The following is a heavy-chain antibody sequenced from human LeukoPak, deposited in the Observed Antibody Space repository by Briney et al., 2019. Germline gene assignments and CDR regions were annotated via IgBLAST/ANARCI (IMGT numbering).Heavy chain of an antibody. Sequence: GGSLRLSCAASGFTFSSYGMSWVRQAPGKGLEWVASISGSGTSTYYADSVKGRFTISRDNSKNTLYVQMNSLRAEDTAVYYCAKDQVGLTTGYYYHWFDPWGQGTLVTVSS. V-gene: IGHV3-23*01. CDR3: AKDQVGLTTGYYYHWFDP. CDR2: ISGSGTST. D-gene: IGHD3-9*01. CDR1: GFTFSSYG. J-gene: IGHJ5*02.